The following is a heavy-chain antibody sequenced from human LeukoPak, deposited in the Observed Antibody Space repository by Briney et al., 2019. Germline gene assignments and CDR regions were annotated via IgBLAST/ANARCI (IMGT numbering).Heavy chain of an antibody. CDR3: ARDLGCSGGSCYSTVLDY. J-gene: IGHJ4*02. V-gene: IGHV4-4*07. CDR1: GGSISSYY. Sequence: SSETLSLTCTVSGGSISSYYWSWIRQPAGKGLEWIGRIYTSGSTNYNPSLKSRVTTSVDTPKNQFSLKLCSVTAADTAVYYCARDLGCSGGSCYSTVLDYWGQGTLVTVSS. D-gene: IGHD2-15*01. CDR2: IYTSGST.